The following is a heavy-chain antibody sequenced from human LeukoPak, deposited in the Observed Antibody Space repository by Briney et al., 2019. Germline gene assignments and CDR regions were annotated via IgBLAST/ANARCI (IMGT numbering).Heavy chain of an antibody. J-gene: IGHJ4*02. Sequence: GGSLRLSCAASGFTFSSYSMNWVRQAPGKGLDWVSSISSSSSYIYYADSVKGRFTISRDNAKNSLYLQMNSLRAEDTAVYYCASSLYYDSSGSQKGYWGQGTLVTVSS. CDR2: ISSSSSYI. CDR3: ASSLYYDSSGSQKGY. D-gene: IGHD3-22*01. CDR1: GFTFSSYS. V-gene: IGHV3-21*01.